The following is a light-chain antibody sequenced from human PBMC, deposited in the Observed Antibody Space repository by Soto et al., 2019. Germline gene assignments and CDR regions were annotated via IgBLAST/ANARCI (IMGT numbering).Light chain of an antibody. CDR3: QQYDSSSKT. Sequence: EIVLTQSPGTLSLSPGERATLSCRASQSVSSNYLAWYQQKPGQAPRLVIYGTSTRATGIPDRFSGSGSGTDFTLTISRPQPEDFAVYYCQQYDSSSKTFGQGTKVEVK. J-gene: IGKJ1*01. CDR2: GTS. CDR1: QSVSSNY. V-gene: IGKV3-20*01.